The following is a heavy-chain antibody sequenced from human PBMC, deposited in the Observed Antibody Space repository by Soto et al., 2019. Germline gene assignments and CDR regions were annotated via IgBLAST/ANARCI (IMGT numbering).Heavy chain of an antibody. CDR3: AKVLPDYYDSSGYFSYFDY. D-gene: IGHD3-22*01. V-gene: IGHV3-30*18. CDR1: GFTFSSYG. J-gene: IGHJ4*02. Sequence: QVQLVESGGGVVQPGRSLRLSCAASGFTFSSYGMHWVRQAPGKGLEWVAVISYDGSNKYYADSVKGRFTISRDNSKNPLYLQMNSLRAEDTAVYYCAKVLPDYYDSSGYFSYFDYWGQGTLVTVSS. CDR2: ISYDGSNK.